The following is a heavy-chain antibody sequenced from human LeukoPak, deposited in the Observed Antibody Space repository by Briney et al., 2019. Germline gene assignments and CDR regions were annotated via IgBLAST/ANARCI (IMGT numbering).Heavy chain of an antibody. CDR1: GFTLSSHS. CDR2: ISSSSSYI. V-gene: IGHV3-21*01. CDR3: ARASGYDFDFEY. Sequence: GESLRLSCAASGFTLSSHSMNWVRQAPGKGLEWVSSISSSSSYIWYADSVKGRFTISRDNAKNSLYLQMNSLRAEDTAVYYCARASGYDFDFEYWGQGTLVTVSS. D-gene: IGHD5-12*01. J-gene: IGHJ4*02.